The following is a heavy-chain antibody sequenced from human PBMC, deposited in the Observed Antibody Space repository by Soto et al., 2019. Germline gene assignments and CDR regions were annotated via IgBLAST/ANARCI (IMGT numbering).Heavy chain of an antibody. CDR3: ARGRNWHSSSSIYYYGMDV. Sequence: QVQLVQSGAEVKKPGSSVKVSCKASGGTFSSYAISWVRQAPGQGLEWMGGIIPIFGTANYAQKFQGRVTITADESTSTAYMELSSLRSEDTAVYYCARGRNWHSSSSIYYYGMDVWGQGTTVTVSS. CDR2: IIPIFGTA. V-gene: IGHV1-69*01. D-gene: IGHD6-6*01. CDR1: GGTFSSYA. J-gene: IGHJ6*02.